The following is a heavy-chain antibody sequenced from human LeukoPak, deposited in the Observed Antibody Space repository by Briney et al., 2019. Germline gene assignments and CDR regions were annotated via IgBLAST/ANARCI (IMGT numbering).Heavy chain of an antibody. D-gene: IGHD2-2*02. CDR3: ARDGPTSNIVVVPAAIRMGDAFDI. V-gene: IGHV3-48*04. CDR1: GFTFSSYS. CDR2: ISSSSSTI. Sequence: QPGGSLRLSCAASGFTFSSYSMNWVRQAPGKGLEWVSYISSSSSTIYYADSVKGRFTISRDNAKNSLYLQMNSLRAEDTAVYYCARDGPTSNIVVVPAAIRMGDAFDIWGQGTMVTVSS. J-gene: IGHJ3*02.